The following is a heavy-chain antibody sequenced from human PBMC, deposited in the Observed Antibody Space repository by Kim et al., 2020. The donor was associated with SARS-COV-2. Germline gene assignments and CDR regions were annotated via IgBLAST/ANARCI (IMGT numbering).Heavy chain of an antibody. V-gene: IGHV3-11*06. Sequence: YTADADTVKGRSTITRNNAKTALYLQMNSLRAEDTAVYYCASIDYGDLNYWGQGTLVTVSS. CDR3: ASIDYGDLNY. D-gene: IGHD4-17*01. J-gene: IGHJ4*02. CDR2: YT.